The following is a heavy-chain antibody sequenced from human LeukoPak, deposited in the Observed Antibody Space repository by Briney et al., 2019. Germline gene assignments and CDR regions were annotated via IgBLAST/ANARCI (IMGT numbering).Heavy chain of an antibody. CDR3: ARDLTGYCSGGSCYSWDY. CDR2: ISSSGSTI. Sequence: GGSLRLSCAASGFTFSSYAMHWVRQAPGKGLEWVSYISSSGSTIYYADSVKGRFTISRGNAKNSLYLQMNSLRAEDTAVYYCARDLTGYCSGGSCYSWDYWGQGTLVTVSS. CDR1: GFTFSSYA. J-gene: IGHJ4*02. V-gene: IGHV3-48*04. D-gene: IGHD2-15*01.